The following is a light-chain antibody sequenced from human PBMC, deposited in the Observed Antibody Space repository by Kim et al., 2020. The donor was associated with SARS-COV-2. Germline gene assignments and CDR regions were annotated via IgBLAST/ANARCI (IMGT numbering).Light chain of an antibody. CDR3: ASWDDSVNGWV. CDR1: SSNIGSVT. CDR2: SNN. J-gene: IGLJ3*02. Sequence: GQRVTSSCSGSSSNIGSVTVNWYQQLPGTAPRLLIYSNNQRPSGVPDRFSGSKSGTSASLAISGLQSEDEADYYCASWDDSVNGWVLGGGTKLTVL. V-gene: IGLV1-44*01.